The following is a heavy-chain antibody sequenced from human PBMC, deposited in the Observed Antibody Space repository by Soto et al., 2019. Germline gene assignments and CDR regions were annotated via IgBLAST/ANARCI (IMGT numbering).Heavy chain of an antibody. J-gene: IGHJ4*02. CDR3: AKGRGGSGSLPPRVEF. V-gene: IGHV3-23*01. D-gene: IGHD3-10*01. CDR1: GFTFNNYA. Sequence: EVQLLESGGGLVQPGGSLRLSCAASGFTFNNYAMTWVRQAPGKGLEWVSAISGGGDTTSYADSVKGRFTVSRDGSKNTLYLQRSSLRAEDTALYYCAKGRGGSGSLPPRVEFWGQGTLVTVSS. CDR2: ISGGGDTT.